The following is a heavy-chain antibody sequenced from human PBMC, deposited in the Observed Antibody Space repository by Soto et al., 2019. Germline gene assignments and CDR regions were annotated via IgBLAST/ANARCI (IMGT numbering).Heavy chain of an antibody. J-gene: IGHJ4*02. V-gene: IGHV3-74*01. CDR1: GFTLSSYW. D-gene: IGHD4-17*01. CDR3: VRWTTTGDY. CDR2: ISSDGSGT. Sequence: GRSLRRACGASGFTLSSYWMHWVRQAPGKGLVWVSRISSDGSGTSYADSVRGRFTISRDNAKNTLYLQMNSLRVEDTAVYYCVRWTTTGDYWGQGTLVTVSS.